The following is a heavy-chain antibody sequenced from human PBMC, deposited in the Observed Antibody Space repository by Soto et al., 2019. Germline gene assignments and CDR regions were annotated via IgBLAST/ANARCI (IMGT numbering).Heavy chain of an antibody. Sequence: ASVKVSCKVSGYTLTELSMHWVRQAPGKGLEWMGGFDPEDGETIYAQKFQGRVTMTEDTSTDTAYMELSSLRPEDTAVYYCATSTVGGVIVALDYWGQGTLVTVSS. CDR1: GYTLTELS. V-gene: IGHV1-24*01. CDR2: FDPEDGET. D-gene: IGHD3-16*02. J-gene: IGHJ4*02. CDR3: ATSTVGGVIVALDY.